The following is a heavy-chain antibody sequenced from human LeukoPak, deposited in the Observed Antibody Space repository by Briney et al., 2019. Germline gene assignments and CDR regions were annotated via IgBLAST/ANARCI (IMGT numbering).Heavy chain of an antibody. CDR3: ARCPSLPPSADDY. CDR1: GGSIRNSNYY. V-gene: IGHV4-39*01. D-gene: IGHD2-2*01. CDR2: IYYSGST. J-gene: IGHJ4*02. Sequence: SETLSLTCTVSGGSIRNSNYYWGWIRQPPGKGLEWIGSIYYSGSTYQNPSLKSRVTIVVDTSKNQFSLKLSSVTAADTAVYYCARCPSLPPSADDYWGQGTLVTVSS.